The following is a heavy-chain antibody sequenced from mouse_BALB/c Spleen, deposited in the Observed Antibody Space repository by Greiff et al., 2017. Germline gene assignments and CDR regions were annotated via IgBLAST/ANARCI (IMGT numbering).Heavy chain of an antibody. V-gene: IGHV14-3*02. CDR1: GFNIKDTY. J-gene: IGHJ3*01. CDR2: IDPANGNT. Sequence: EVQLQQSGAELVKPGASVKLSCTASGFNIKDTYMHWVKQRPEQGLEWIGRIDPANGNTKYDPKFQGKATITADTSSNTAYLQLSSLTSEDTAVYYCAYDDAGGWFAYWGQGTLVTVSA. CDR3: AYDDAGGWFAY. D-gene: IGHD2-12*01.